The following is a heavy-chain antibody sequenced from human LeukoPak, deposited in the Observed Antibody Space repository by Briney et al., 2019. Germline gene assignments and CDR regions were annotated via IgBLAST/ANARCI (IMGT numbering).Heavy chain of an antibody. D-gene: IGHD3-16*02. V-gene: IGHV3-30*02. CDR1: GFTFSTYD. CDR2: IRDDESNK. CDR3: AKDGMITFGGVIANYFDY. J-gene: IGHJ4*02. Sequence: GGSLRLSCAVSGFTFSTYDMHWVRQAPGKGLEWVAFIRDDESNKYYADSVEGRFTISRDNSKNTLYLQMNSLRAEDTAVYYCAKDGMITFGGVIANYFDYWGQGTLVTVSS.